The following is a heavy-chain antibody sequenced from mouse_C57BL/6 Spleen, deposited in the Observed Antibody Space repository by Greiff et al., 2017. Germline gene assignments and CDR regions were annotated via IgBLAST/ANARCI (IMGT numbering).Heavy chain of an antibody. CDR2: ISDGGSYT. CDR3: AREAGADFDY. D-gene: IGHD3-3*01. CDR1: GFTFSSYA. J-gene: IGHJ2*01. V-gene: IGHV5-4*01. Sequence: DVKLVESGGGLVKPGGSLKLSCAASGFTFSSYAMSWVRQTPEKRLEWVATISDGGSYTYYPDNVKGRFTISRDNAKNNLYLQMSHLKSEGTAMYYCAREAGADFDYWGQGTTLTVSS.